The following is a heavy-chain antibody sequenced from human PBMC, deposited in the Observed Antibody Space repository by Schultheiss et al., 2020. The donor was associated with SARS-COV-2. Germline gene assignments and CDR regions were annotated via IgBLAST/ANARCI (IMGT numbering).Heavy chain of an antibody. CDR3: ARELGIWSSFDY. D-gene: IGHD7-27*01. J-gene: IGHJ4*02. Sequence: GGSLRLSCAASGFTFSGYGMHWVRQAPGKGLEWVAVISYDGSNKYYADSVKGRFLISRDNSKNTLFLQMNSLRPEDTAVYYCARELGIWSSFDYWGQGTLVTVSS. V-gene: IGHV3-30*03. CDR1: GFTFSGYG. CDR2: ISYDGSNK.